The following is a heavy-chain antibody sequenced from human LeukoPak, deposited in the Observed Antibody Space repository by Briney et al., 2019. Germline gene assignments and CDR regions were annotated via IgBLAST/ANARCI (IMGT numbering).Heavy chain of an antibody. J-gene: IGHJ4*02. Sequence: GGSLRLSCAASGFTFSSYGMHWVRQAPGKGLEWVAVISYDGSNKYYADSVKGRFTISRDNSKNTQYLQMNSLRAEDTAVYYCAKGTRYSGSGNYSYFDYWGQGTLVTVSS. D-gene: IGHD3-10*01. V-gene: IGHV3-30*18. CDR1: GFTFSSYG. CDR2: ISYDGSNK. CDR3: AKGTRYSGSGNYSYFDY.